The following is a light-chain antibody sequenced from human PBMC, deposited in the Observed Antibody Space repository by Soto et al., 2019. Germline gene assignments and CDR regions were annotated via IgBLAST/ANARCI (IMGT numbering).Light chain of an antibody. Sequence: EIVLTQSPATLSLSPGDRATLSCRASQAISNNLAWYQQKPGQAPRLLIFDASSRAIGIPARFSGGGSGTDFTLSISSRETEDFAIYYCQHRRNWPPSFTFGPGTKVDIK. CDR2: DAS. CDR1: QAISNN. CDR3: QHRRNWPPSFT. V-gene: IGKV3-11*01. J-gene: IGKJ3*01.